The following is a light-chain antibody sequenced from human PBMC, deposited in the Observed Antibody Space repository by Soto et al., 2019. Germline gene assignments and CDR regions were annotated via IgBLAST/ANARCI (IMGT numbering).Light chain of an antibody. V-gene: IGKV3-20*01. Sequence: VVLTQSPGSLSLSPGDRATLSCRASQSLVNTYVAWYQQKAGQAPRLLISDACSRATGIPDWFSGSGSAKYSTLSISLLAQEDFAVYCRQAYGSPRTFGHGTKVDIK. CDR2: DAC. J-gene: IGKJ1*01. CDR3: QAYGSPRT. CDR1: QSLVNTY.